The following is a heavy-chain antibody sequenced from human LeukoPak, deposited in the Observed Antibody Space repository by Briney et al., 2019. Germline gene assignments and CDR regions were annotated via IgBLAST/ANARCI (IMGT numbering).Heavy chain of an antibody. CDR1: GYTLTELS. D-gene: IGHD1-7*01. CDR3: ATSAGTTGFAFDI. Sequence: VASVKVSCKVSGYTLTELSMHWMRQAPGKGLEWMGGFDPEDGETIYAQKFQGRVTMTEDTSTDTAYMELSSLRSEDTAVYCCATSAGTTGFAFDIWGQGTMVTVSS. CDR2: FDPEDGET. V-gene: IGHV1-24*01. J-gene: IGHJ3*02.